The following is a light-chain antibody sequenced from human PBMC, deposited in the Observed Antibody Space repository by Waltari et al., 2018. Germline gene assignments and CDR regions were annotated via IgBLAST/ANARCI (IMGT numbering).Light chain of an antibody. V-gene: IGKV1-39*01. J-gene: IGKJ2*01. Sequence: DIQMTQSPSSLSASVGDRVTITCRASQSISSYLNCYQQKPGKAPNLLIYAASSLQSGVPSRFSGSGSGTDFTLTISSLQPEDFATYYCQQSYSTPYTFGQGTKLEIK. CDR2: AAS. CDR1: QSISSY. CDR3: QQSYSTPYT.